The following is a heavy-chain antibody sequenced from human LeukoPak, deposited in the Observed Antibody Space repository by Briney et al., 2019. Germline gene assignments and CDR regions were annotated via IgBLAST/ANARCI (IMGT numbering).Heavy chain of an antibody. D-gene: IGHD3-9*01. CDR1: GGSFSGYY. CDR3: ARGPRRPTILARSAKDAFDI. V-gene: IGHV4-34*01. Sequence: PSETLSLTCAVYGGSFSGYYWSWIRQPPGKGLEWIGEINHSGSTNYNPSLKSRVTISVDTSKNQFSLKLSSVTAADTAVYYCARGPRRPTILARSAKDAFDIWGQGTMVTVSS. CDR2: INHSGST. J-gene: IGHJ3*02.